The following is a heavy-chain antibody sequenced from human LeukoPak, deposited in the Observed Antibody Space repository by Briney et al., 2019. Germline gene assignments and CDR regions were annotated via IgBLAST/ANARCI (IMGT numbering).Heavy chain of an antibody. Sequence: SVKVSCKASGGTFSSYAISWVRQAPGQGLEWMGGIIPIFGTANYAQKLQGRVTMTTDTSTSTAYMELRSLRSDDTAVYYCARESGGSYDYWGQGTLVTVSS. J-gene: IGHJ4*02. D-gene: IGHD1-26*01. CDR2: IIPIFGTA. V-gene: IGHV1-69*05. CDR3: ARESGGSYDY. CDR1: GGTFSSYA.